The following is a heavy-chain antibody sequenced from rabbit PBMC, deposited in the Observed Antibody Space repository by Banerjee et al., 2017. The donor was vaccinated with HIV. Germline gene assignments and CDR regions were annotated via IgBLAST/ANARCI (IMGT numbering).Heavy chain of an antibody. CDR1: GFSFSSDYW. CDR3: ARRDVGLGNIANFNL. V-gene: IGHV1S45*01. J-gene: IGHJ4*01. D-gene: IGHD1-1*01. Sequence: QEQLEESGGDLVKPEGSLTLTCTASGFSFSSDYWICWVRQAPGKGLEWIGCIATASLGSTYYATWAKGRFTISKTSSTTVTLQMTSLTAADTATYFCARRDVGLGNIANFNLWGPGTLVTVS. CDR2: IATASLGST.